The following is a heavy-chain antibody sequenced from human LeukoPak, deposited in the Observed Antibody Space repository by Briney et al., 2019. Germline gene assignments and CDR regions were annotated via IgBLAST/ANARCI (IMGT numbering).Heavy chain of an antibody. CDR3: ATLGGIYVWGSYRWIDY. CDR1: KFTFSNYV. Sequence: GGSLRLSCAASKFTFSNYVMHWVRQAPGKGLEWVAIISYDGSNKYYADSVKGRFTISRDNSKNTLSLQMNSLRTEDTAVYDCATLGGIYVWGSYRWIDYWGQGTLVTVSS. V-gene: IGHV3-30-3*01. CDR2: ISYDGSNK. J-gene: IGHJ4*02. D-gene: IGHD3-16*02.